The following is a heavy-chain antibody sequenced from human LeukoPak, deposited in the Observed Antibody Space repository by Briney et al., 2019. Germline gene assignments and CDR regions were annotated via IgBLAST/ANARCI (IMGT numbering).Heavy chain of an antibody. D-gene: IGHD3-3*01. V-gene: IGHV3-23*01. CDR1: GFIFSSYA. CDR2: ISGSGTTT. Sequence: GGSLRLSCAASGFIFSSYAMTWVRQAPGRGLEWLSTISGSGTTTYYVDSVKGRFTVSRDNSKNTLYLQMNSLRAEDTAVYYCASLKVGSNYDFWSGYSNYYFDYWGQGTLVIVSS. J-gene: IGHJ4*02. CDR3: ASLKVGSNYDFWSGYSNYYFDY.